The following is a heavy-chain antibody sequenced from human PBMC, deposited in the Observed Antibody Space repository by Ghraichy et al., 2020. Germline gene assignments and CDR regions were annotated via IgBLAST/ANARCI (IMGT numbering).Heavy chain of an antibody. J-gene: IGHJ5*02. D-gene: IGHD3-10*01. Sequence: SETLPLTCTVSGVSISGYYWSWIRQPPGKGLEWIGYIYYSGSTNYNPSLKSRVTISVDTSKNQFSLRLTSVTAADTAVYYCARHGSGSYFQRWFDPWGQGTLVAVSS. V-gene: IGHV4-59*01. CDR1: GVSISGYY. CDR2: IYYSGST. CDR3: ARHGSGSYFQRWFDP.